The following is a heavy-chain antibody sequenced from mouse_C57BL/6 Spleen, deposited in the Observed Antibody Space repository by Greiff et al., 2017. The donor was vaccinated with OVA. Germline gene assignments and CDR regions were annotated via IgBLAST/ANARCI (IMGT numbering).Heavy chain of an antibody. Sequence: EVQLVESGEGLVKPGGSLKLSCAASGFTFSSYAMYWVRQTPEKRLEWVAYISSGGDYIYYADTVKGRFTISRANARNTLYLRMSSLKSEDTAMYYCTRDRGYGNYENFDVWGTGTTVTVSS. CDR3: TRDRGYGNYENFDV. CDR1: GFTFSSYA. J-gene: IGHJ1*03. CDR2: ISSGGDYI. D-gene: IGHD2-10*02. V-gene: IGHV5-9-1*02.